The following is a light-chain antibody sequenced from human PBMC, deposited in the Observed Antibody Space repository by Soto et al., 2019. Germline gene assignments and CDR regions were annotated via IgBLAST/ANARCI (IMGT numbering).Light chain of an antibody. CDR1: QSVSSN. J-gene: IGKJ2*01. CDR3: HHYNSWPYT. Sequence: EIVMTQSPDTLSVSPGERATLSCRASQSVSSNLAWYQQKPGQAPRLLIYGASTRATGFPARFSGSGSGPEYTLTISSLQSEDFAVYYCHHYNSWPYTFGQGTKVEIK. V-gene: IGKV3-15*01. CDR2: GAS.